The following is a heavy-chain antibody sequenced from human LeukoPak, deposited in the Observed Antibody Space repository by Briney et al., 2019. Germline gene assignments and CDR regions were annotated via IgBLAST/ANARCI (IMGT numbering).Heavy chain of an antibody. V-gene: IGHV4-39*01. Sequence: SETLSLTCTVSGGSISSSSCYWGWIRQPPGKGLEWVGSIYYSGSTYYNPSLKSRVTISVDTSKNQFSLKLSSVTAADTAVYYCAGLDDYVWGSYRHDYWGQGTLVTVSS. J-gene: IGHJ4*02. D-gene: IGHD3-16*02. CDR2: IYYSGST. CDR1: GGSISSSSCY. CDR3: AGLDDYVWGSYRHDY.